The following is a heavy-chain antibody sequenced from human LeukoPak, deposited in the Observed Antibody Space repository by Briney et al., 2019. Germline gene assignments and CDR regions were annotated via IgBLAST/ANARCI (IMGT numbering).Heavy chain of an antibody. CDR2: MNPNSGNT. Sequence: AASVKVSCKASGYTCTSYDINWVRQATGQGLEWMGWMNPNSGNTGYAQKFQGRVTMTRNTSISTAYMELSSLRSEDKAVYYRARARNKLGYCSGGICYRVDPWGQGTLVTVSS. D-gene: IGHD2-15*01. J-gene: IGHJ5*02. CDR3: ARARNKLGYCSGGICYRVDP. V-gene: IGHV1-8*01. CDR1: GYTCTSYD.